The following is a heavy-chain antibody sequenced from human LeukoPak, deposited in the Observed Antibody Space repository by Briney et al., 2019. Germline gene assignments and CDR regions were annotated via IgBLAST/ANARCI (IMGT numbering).Heavy chain of an antibody. D-gene: IGHD3-10*01. CDR3: AREEGVYGSSLFDP. CDR1: GFTFSSYS. Sequence: GGSLRLSCAASGFTFSSYSMNWVRQAPGKGLEWVSSISSSSSYIDYAASVKGRFTISRDNAKNSLYLQMNSLRAEDTAVYYCAREEGVYGSSLFDPWGQGTLVTVSS. CDR2: ISSSSSYI. J-gene: IGHJ5*02. V-gene: IGHV3-21*01.